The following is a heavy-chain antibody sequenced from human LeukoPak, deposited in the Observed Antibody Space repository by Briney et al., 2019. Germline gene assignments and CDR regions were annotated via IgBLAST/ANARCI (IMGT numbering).Heavy chain of an antibody. Sequence: ASVKVSCKVSGYTFTDYYMHWVQQAPGKGLEWMGLVDPEDGETIYAEKFQGRVTITADTSTDTAYMELSSLRSEDTAVYYRATRGYSYGYNYWGQGTLVTVSS. D-gene: IGHD5-18*01. CDR3: ATRGYSYGYNY. CDR2: VDPEDGET. J-gene: IGHJ4*02. V-gene: IGHV1-69-2*01. CDR1: GYTFTDYY.